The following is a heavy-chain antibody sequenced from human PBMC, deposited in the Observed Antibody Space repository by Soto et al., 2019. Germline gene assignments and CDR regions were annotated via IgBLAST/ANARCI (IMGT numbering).Heavy chain of an antibody. Sequence: QVPLVESGGGLVKPGGSLRVCCAASGFSCSDYYMTWIRQAPGKGLEWVSYISGSGDNIHYADSVKGRFTSSRDNAKNSLYLQMDSLRVEDTAVYYCARGACITCYYDDWFDTWGQGTLVTVSS. J-gene: IGHJ5*02. CDR2: ISGSGDNI. D-gene: IGHD2-15*01. V-gene: IGHV3-11*01. CDR3: ARGACITCYYDDWFDT. CDR1: GFSCSDYY.